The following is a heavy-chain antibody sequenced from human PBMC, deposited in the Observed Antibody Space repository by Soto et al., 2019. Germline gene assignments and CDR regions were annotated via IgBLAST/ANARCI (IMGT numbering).Heavy chain of an antibody. J-gene: IGHJ4*02. V-gene: IGHV4-4*07. CDR3: ARGGRVTGSYLTNDY. Sequence: SETLSLTCTVSGGSFSSYHWSWIRQPAGKGLEWVGRIYPSGNTDYNPSLRSRVTISVDTSKNQFSLKLSSVTAADTAVYFCARGGRVTGSYLTNDYWGQGTLVTVSS. CDR1: GGSFSSYH. CDR2: IYPSGNT. D-gene: IGHD3-9*01.